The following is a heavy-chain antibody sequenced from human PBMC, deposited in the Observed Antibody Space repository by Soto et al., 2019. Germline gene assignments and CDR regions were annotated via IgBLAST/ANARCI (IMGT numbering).Heavy chain of an antibody. CDR2: INTLSGDT. Sequence: QVQLVQSGAEVKKPGASVKVSCKASGYTFSGYYMHWVRQAPGQGLEWMGWINTLSGDTSFPQKFQGRLAMAMDTSIDTAFMEVSRLTSDETAIYYWARSPLNVIFPLAFWGQGTLVSVSS. CDR3: ARSPLNVIFPLAF. D-gene: IGHD3-3*02. V-gene: IGHV1-2*02. CDR1: GYTFSGYY. J-gene: IGHJ4*02.